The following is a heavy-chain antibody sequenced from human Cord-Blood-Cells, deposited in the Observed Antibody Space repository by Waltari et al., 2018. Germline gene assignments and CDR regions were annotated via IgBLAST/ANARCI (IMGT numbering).Heavy chain of an antibody. J-gene: IGHJ6*02. CDR1: GGSISSYY. CDR2: IYYSGST. Sequence: QVQLQESGPGLVKPSETLSLTCTVSGGSISSYYWSWIRQPPGKGLEWIGYIYYSGSTNYNPSLKSRVTISVDTSKNQFSLKLSSVTAADTAVYYCARATTVSNYYYYGMGVWGQGTTVTVSS. D-gene: IGHD4-4*01. CDR3: ARATTVSNYYYYGMGV. V-gene: IGHV4-59*01.